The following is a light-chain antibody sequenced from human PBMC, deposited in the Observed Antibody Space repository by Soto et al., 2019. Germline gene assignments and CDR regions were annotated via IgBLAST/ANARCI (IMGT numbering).Light chain of an antibody. CDR2: GAS. J-gene: IGKJ4*01. CDR1: QSIASN. V-gene: IGKV3-15*01. Sequence: EIVMTQSPATLSVSPGERATLSCRASQSIASNLAWYQQKPGQAPRLLIYGASTKATGIPAKFSGSGSGTEFTLTISSLQSEDFAVYYCQQYNTWPFTFCGGTRLEIK. CDR3: QQYNTWPFT.